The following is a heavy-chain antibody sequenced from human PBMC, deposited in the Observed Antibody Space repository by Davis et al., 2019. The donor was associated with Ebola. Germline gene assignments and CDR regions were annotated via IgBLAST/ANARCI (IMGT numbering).Heavy chain of an antibody. CDR3: ARGSRNMDV. CDR2: ISGSGGST. V-gene: IGHV3-23*01. J-gene: IGHJ6*02. Sequence: PGGSLRLSCAASGFTFSSYAMSWVRQAPGKGLEWVSIISGSGGSTYYADSVKGRLTISRDNSKNTLYLQMNSLRAEDTAVYYCARGSRNMDVWGQGTTVTVSS. CDR1: GFTFSSYA.